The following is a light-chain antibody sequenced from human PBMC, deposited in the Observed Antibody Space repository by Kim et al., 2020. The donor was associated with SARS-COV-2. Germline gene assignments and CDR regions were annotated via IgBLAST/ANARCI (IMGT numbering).Light chain of an antibody. CDR3: SSYTSSSTPVV. Sequence: QSALTQPASVSGSPGQSNTISCTGTSSDVGGYNYVSWYQQHPGKDPKLMIYDVSNRPSGVSNRFSGSKSGNTASLTISGLQAEDEADYYCSSYTSSSTPVVFGGGTQLTVL. V-gene: IGLV2-14*03. CDR2: DVS. J-gene: IGLJ2*01. CDR1: SSDVGGYNY.